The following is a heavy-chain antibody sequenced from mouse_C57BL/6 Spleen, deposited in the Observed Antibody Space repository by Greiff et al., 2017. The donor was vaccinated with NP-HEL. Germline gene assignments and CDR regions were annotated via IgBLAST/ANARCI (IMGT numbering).Heavy chain of an antibody. CDR2: IHPNSGST. V-gene: IGHV1-64*01. D-gene: IGHD1-1*01. Sequence: QVQLQQPGAELVKPGASVKLSCKASGYTFTSYWMHWVKQRPGQGLEWIGMIHPNSGSTNYNEKFKSKATLTVDKSSSTAYMQLSSLTSEDSAVYYCAISGYYYGSSYWYFDVWGTGTTVTVSS. CDR3: AISGYYYGSSYWYFDV. J-gene: IGHJ1*03. CDR1: GYTFTSYW.